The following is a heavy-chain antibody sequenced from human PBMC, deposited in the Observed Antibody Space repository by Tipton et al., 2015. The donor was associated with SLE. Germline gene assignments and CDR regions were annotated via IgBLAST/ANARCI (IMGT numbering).Heavy chain of an antibody. CDR3: ARDLGHYYGSGAYYASDI. J-gene: IGHJ3*02. D-gene: IGHD3-10*01. Sequence: QVQLVQSGAEVKKPGASVKVSCKASAYTFTAYYVHWVRQAPGQGLEWIGWLDPDSGDRYSAQKFQGRLTMTRDTSITTAYMELSSLRSDDTAVYFCARDLGHYYGSGAYYASDIWGQGTMVTVSS. CDR2: LDPDSGDR. CDR1: AYTFTAYY. V-gene: IGHV1-2*02.